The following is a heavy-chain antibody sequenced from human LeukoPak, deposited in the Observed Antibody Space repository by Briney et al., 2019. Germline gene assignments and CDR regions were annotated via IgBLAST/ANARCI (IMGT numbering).Heavy chain of an antibody. CDR3: ARDLSVVAASYYFDY. CDR2: ISYDGSNE. J-gene: IGHJ4*02. V-gene: IGHV3-30*03. CDR1: GFTFSSYG. D-gene: IGHD2-15*01. Sequence: GGSLRLSCAASGFTFSSYGMHWVRQAPGKGLEWVAVISYDGSNEYSADSVKGRFTISRDNSKNTLYLQMSSLRAEDTAVYYCARDLSVVAASYYFDYWGQGTLVTVSS.